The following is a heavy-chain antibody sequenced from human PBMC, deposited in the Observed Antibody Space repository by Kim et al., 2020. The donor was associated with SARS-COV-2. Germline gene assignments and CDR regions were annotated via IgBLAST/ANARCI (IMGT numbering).Heavy chain of an antibody. D-gene: IGHD2-21*01. CDR1: GYNFENFW. CDR2: ISPSNSDT. V-gene: IGHV5-51*01. J-gene: IGHJ5*01. CDR3: ARRRGIAEGLDF. Sequence: GESLKISCQGSGYNFENFWIAWVRQISGRDMEWLGVISPSNSDTRDNPSLEGHVTLSVDKSINTVYLHLSSVTASDSAMYYCARRRGIAEGLDFWGHGSRVTVSS.